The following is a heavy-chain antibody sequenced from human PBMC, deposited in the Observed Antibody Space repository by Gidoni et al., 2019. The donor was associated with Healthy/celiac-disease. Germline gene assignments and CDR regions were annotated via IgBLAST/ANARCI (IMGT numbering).Heavy chain of an antibody. CDR1: GGYISSGGYY. D-gene: IGHD2-2*01. Sequence: QVQLQESGPGLVKPSQTLSLTCTVSGGYISSGGYYWSWIPQHPGKGLEWIGYIYYSGSTYYNPSLKSRVTISVDTSKNQFSLKLSSVTAADTAVYYCARTNIVVVPAARPNYYYYYGMDVWGQGTTVTVSS. CDR2: IYYSGST. CDR3: ARTNIVVVPAARPNYYYYYGMDV. V-gene: IGHV4-31*03. J-gene: IGHJ6*02.